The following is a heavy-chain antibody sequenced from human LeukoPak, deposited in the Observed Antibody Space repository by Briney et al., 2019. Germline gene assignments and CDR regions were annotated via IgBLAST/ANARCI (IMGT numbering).Heavy chain of an antibody. CDR1: GYTFTNYG. D-gene: IGHD6-13*01. CDR2: ISAYNGNT. Sequence: ASVKVSCKASGYTFTNYGITWVRQAPGQGLEWMGWISAYNGNTNYAQKLQGRVTMTTDTSTSTAYMELRSLRSDDTAVYYCAREYARGIAAAGTPTSYWGQGTLVTVSS. V-gene: IGHV1-18*04. CDR3: AREYARGIAAAGTPTSY. J-gene: IGHJ4*02.